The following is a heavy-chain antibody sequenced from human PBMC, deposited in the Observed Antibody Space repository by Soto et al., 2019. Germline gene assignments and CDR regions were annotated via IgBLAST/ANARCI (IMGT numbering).Heavy chain of an antibody. Sequence: QVQLVESGGGVVQPGRSLRLSCAASGFTFSRYGMHWVRQAPGKGLEWVAVISYDGSNTYYADSVKGRFTISRDNSKNTLYLQMNSLRADDTAVYYCAKDLVAAAGLLPPQHWGQGTLVTVSS. D-gene: IGHD6-13*01. CDR3: AKDLVAAAGLLPPQH. J-gene: IGHJ1*01. CDR2: ISYDGSNT. CDR1: GFTFSRYG. V-gene: IGHV3-30*18.